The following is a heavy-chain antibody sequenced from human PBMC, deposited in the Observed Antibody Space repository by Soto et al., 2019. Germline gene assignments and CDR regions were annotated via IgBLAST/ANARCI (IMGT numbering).Heavy chain of an antibody. CDR2: IDPSDSYT. J-gene: IGHJ6*02. Sequence: GESLKISCKGSGYSFTSYWISWVRQMPGKGLEWMGRIDPSDSYTNYSPSFQGHVTSSADKSISTAYLQWSSLKASDTAMYYCAVQRGYCSSTSCPYYYYGMDVWGQGTTVTVSS. CDR3: AVQRGYCSSTSCPYYYYGMDV. D-gene: IGHD2-2*01. CDR1: GYSFTSYW. V-gene: IGHV5-10-1*01.